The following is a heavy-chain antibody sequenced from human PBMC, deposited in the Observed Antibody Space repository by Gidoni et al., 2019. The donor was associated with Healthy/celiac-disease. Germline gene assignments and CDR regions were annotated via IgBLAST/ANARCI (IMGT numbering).Heavy chain of an antibody. Sequence: EVQLVESGGGVVKPGGSLRLSCAASGFTFSSYSMNWVRQAPGKGLEWVSSISSSSSYIYYADSVKGRFTISRDNAKNSLYLQMNSLRAEDTAVYYCVLDNLAAAGFDYWGQGTLVTVSS. D-gene: IGHD6-13*01. V-gene: IGHV3-21*01. CDR3: VLDNLAAAGFDY. CDR1: GFTFSSYS. J-gene: IGHJ4*02. CDR2: ISSSSSYI.